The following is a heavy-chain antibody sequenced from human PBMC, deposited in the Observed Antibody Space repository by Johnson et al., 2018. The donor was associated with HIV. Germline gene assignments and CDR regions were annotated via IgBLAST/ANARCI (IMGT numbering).Heavy chain of an antibody. V-gene: IGHV3-74*02. Sequence: EVQLVESGGGLVKPGGSLRLSCAASGFMFSDYYMNWIRQAPGKGLVWVSRINSDGSSTSYADSVKGRFTISRDNAKNTLYLQMNSLRAEDTAVYYCARRAYYYDSSGYYSHAFDIWGQGTMVTVSS. J-gene: IGHJ3*02. CDR2: INSDGSST. CDR1: GFMFSDYY. D-gene: IGHD3-22*01. CDR3: ARRAYYYDSSGYYSHAFDI.